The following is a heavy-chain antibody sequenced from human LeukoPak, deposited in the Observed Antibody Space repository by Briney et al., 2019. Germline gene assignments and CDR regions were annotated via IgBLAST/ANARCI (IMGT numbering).Heavy chain of an antibody. V-gene: IGHV3-7*01. J-gene: IGHJ6*03. D-gene: IGHD6-13*01. Sequence: GGSLRLSCAASGFTFSNYWMSWVRQAPGKGLEWVANIKQDGSEKYYVDSVKGRFTISRDNAKNSLYLQMNSLRAEDTAVYYCARELSSSWYFSDYYYYYYMDVWGKGTTVTVSS. CDR3: ARELSSSWYFSDYYYYYYMDV. CDR1: GFTFSNYW. CDR2: IKQDGSEK.